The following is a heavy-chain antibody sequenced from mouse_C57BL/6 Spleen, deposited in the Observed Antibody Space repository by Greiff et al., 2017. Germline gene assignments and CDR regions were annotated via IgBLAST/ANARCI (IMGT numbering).Heavy chain of an antibody. J-gene: IGHJ2*01. CDR2: IYPGDGDT. Sequence: QVQLQQSGAELVKPGASVKISCKASGYAFSSYWMNWVKQRPGKGLEWIGQIYPGDGDTNYNGKFKGKATLTADKSSSTAYMQLSSLTSEDSAVYFCARRKITTVVAHFDYWGQGTTLTVSS. V-gene: IGHV1-80*01. CDR3: ARRKITTVVAHFDY. D-gene: IGHD1-1*01. CDR1: GYAFSSYW.